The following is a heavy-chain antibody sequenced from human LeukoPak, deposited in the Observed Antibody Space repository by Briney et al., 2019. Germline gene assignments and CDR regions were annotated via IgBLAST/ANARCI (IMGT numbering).Heavy chain of an antibody. CDR2: MNPNSGNT. J-gene: IGHJ4*02. V-gene: IGHV1-8*01. CDR3: ATADYKVLTGYSFFEY. CDR1: GYTFTSYD. D-gene: IGHD3-9*01. Sequence: ASVKVSCKASGYTFTSYDINWVRQATGQGLEWMGWMNPNSGNTGYAQKFQGRVTMTEDTSTHTVYMELSRLRSEDTAVYFCATADYKVLTGYSFFEYWGQGTLVTVSS.